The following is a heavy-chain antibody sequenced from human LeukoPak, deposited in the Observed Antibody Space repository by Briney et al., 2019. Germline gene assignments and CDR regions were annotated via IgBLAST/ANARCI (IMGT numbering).Heavy chain of an antibody. Sequence: ASVKVSCKASGYTFTSYGISWVRQAPGQGLEWMGWISAYNGNTNYAQKLQGRVTMTTDTSTSTAYVELRSLRSDDTAVYYCARRAITMVRGTIYYGMDVWGQGTMVTVSS. V-gene: IGHV1-18*01. J-gene: IGHJ6*02. D-gene: IGHD3-10*01. CDR3: ARRAITMVRGTIYYGMDV. CDR2: ISAYNGNT. CDR1: GYTFTSYG.